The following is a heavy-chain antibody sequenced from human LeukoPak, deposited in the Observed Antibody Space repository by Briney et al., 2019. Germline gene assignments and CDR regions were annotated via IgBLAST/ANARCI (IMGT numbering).Heavy chain of an antibody. J-gene: IGHJ4*02. Sequence: GGSLSLSCTASGFTFSNYNMNWVRQAPGKGLEWVSSSSGSGSYIYYADSVKGRFTISRDNAKNSLYLQMNSLRAENTAVYYCARRGYSYEIDYWGQGTLVTVSS. CDR1: GFTFSNYN. V-gene: IGHV3-21*01. CDR2: SSGSGSYI. D-gene: IGHD5-18*01. CDR3: ARRGYSYEIDY.